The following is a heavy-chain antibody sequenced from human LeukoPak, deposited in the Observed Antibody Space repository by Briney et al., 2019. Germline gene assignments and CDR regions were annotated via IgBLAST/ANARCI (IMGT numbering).Heavy chain of an antibody. Sequence: PGGSLRLSCAASGFTFSNYGMHWVRQAPGKGQEWVAVISFDGINKYYADSVKGRFTISRDNSKNTLYLQMNSLRAEDTAVYYCAREGSGSYYVAFDIWGQGTMVTVSS. CDR1: GFTFSNYG. CDR3: AREGSGSYYVAFDI. V-gene: IGHV3-30*03. D-gene: IGHD1-26*01. J-gene: IGHJ3*02. CDR2: ISFDGINK.